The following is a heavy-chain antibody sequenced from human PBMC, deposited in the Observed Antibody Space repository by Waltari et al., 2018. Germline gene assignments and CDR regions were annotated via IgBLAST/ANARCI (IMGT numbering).Heavy chain of an antibody. V-gene: IGHV4-4*02. Sequence: QLQLQESGPGLVKPSGTLSLTCAVSGDSISNNYWWSWVRQPPGKGLEWIGQIHGTGRTNYNPSFASRVYVSLDTSNSQFSLKLTSATVADTAVYYCARDRGRGLYLDSWGQGTVITVSP. D-gene: IGHD2-15*01. CDR1: GDSISNNYW. CDR3: ARDRGRGLYLDS. CDR2: IHGTGRT. J-gene: IGHJ4*02.